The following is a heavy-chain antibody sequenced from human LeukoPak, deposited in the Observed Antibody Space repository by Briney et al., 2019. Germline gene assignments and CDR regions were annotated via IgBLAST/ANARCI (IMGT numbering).Heavy chain of an antibody. Sequence: PSETLSLTCAVSGGSISSRNWWSWVCQPPGKGLEWVGEIYHTGDTSYNPSLKSRVTISVDKSQSQFSLRLTSVTAADTAVYYCARGAYSSGWHWFDPWGQGTLVTVSS. J-gene: IGHJ5*02. D-gene: IGHD6-19*01. CDR2: IYHTGDT. CDR3: ARGAYSSGWHWFDP. CDR1: GGSISSRNW. V-gene: IGHV4-4*02.